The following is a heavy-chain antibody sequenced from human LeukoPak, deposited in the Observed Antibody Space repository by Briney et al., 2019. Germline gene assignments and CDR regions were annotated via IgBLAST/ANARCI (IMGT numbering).Heavy chain of an antibody. CDR3: ARCSTGTYYYDYYMDV. CDR1: GGSISSYY. Sequence: KPSETLSLTCTVSGGSISSYYWSWIRQPAGKGLEWIGRIYTSGSTNYNPSLKSRVTMSVDTSKNQFSLKLSSVTAADTAVYYCARCSTGTYYYDYYMDVCGKGTTVTVSS. CDR2: IYTSGST. V-gene: IGHV4-4*07. D-gene: IGHD1-1*01. J-gene: IGHJ6*03.